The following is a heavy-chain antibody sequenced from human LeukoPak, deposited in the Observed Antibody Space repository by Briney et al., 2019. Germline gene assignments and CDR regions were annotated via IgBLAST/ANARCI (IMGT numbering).Heavy chain of an antibody. CDR3: ARQVYTYGLYYVDS. J-gene: IGHJ4*02. V-gene: IGHV4-39*01. CDR1: GGSISSSSYY. CDR2: INYSGST. D-gene: IGHD5-18*01. Sequence: SETLSLTCTVSGGSISSSSYYWGSLRQPPGQGLEWIATINYSGSTYYTPALKSRVTISVDRSKNQFSLKLSWVTAADTAVYYCARQVYTYGLYYVDSWGQGTLVSVSS.